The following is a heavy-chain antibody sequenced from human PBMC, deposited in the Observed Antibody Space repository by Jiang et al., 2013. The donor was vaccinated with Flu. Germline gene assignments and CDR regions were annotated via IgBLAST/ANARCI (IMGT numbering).Heavy chain of an antibody. V-gene: IGHV4-61*08. Sequence: LLKPSETLSLTCSVSGGSVSSGGYYWSWIRQPPGKGLEWIGYIYYSGTTNQNPSLKSRGTISVDTSKNQFSLKLSSVTAADTAVYYCARSSLTMIAVGGMDVWGPWDHGHRLL. CDR3: ARSSLTMIAVGGMDV. CDR1: GGSVSSGGYY. J-gene: IGHJ6*02. D-gene: IGHD3-22*01. CDR2: IYYSGTT.